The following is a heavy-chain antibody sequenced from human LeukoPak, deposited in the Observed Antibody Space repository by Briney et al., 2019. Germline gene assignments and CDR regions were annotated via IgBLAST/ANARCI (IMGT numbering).Heavy chain of an antibody. CDR3: ASSTYYDFWSGYPFDY. Sequence: PSETLSLTCTVSGGSISSYYWSWIRQPPGKGLEWIGYIYYSGSTNYNPSLKSRVTISVDTSKNQFSLKLSSVTAADTAVYYCASSTYYDFWSGYPFDYWGQGTLVTVSS. V-gene: IGHV4-59*01. J-gene: IGHJ4*02. D-gene: IGHD3-3*01. CDR2: IYYSGST. CDR1: GGSISSYY.